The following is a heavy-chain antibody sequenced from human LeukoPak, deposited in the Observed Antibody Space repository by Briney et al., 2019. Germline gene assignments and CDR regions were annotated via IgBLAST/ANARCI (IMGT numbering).Heavy chain of an antibody. CDR2: INPNRGGT. CDR1: GYTFTGYY. CDR3: ARDGNKYYDYVWGSYRPPQNWFDP. Sequence: ASVKVSCKASGYTFTGYYMHWVRQAPGQGLEWMGWINPNRGGTNYAQKFQGRVTMTRDTSISTAYMELSRLRSDDTAVYYCARDGNKYYDYVWGSYRPPQNWFDPWGQGTLVTVSS. J-gene: IGHJ5*02. D-gene: IGHD3-16*02. V-gene: IGHV1-2*02.